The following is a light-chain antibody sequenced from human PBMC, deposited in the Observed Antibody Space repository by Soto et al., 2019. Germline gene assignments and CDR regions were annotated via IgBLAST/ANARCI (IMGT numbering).Light chain of an antibody. CDR2: GAS. Sequence: GESSALSGTARQSVSSNLAWYQQKPGQAPRLLIYGASTRATGIPARFSGSGSGTELNLTISSLQSEAFVVYRCYEYKDRRPAFPFGQGTRLEIK. V-gene: IGKV3-15*01. CDR1: QSVSSN. CDR3: YEYKDRRPAFP. J-gene: IGKJ5*01.